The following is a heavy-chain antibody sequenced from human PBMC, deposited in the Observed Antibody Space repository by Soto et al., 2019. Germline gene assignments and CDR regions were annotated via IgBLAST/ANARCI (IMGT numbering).Heavy chain of an antibody. CDR2: IWYDGSNK. D-gene: IGHD3-10*01. CDR3: ARDDTMVRGVISFMGY. CDR1: GFTFSSYG. V-gene: IGHV3-33*01. J-gene: IGHJ4*02. Sequence: QVQLVESGGGVVQPGRSLRLSCAASGFTFSSYGMHWVRQAPGKGLEWVAVIWYDGSNKYYADSVKGRFTISRDNSKNTLYLQMNSLRAEDTAVYYCARDDTMVRGVISFMGYWGQGTLVTVSS.